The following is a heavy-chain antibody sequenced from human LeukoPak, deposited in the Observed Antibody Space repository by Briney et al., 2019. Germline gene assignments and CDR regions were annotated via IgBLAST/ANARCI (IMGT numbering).Heavy chain of an antibody. CDR2: IYYRGSA. CDR3: ARDGPIAGRSVSLHHDYYYMDV. J-gene: IGHJ6*03. V-gene: IGHV4-59*01. Sequence: SETLSLTCTVSGGSISSYYWSWIRQPPGKGLEWIGGIYYRGSAKYNPSLKSRVNILVDTSKNQFSLKLSSVNAADTAVYYCARDGPIAGRSVSLHHDYYYMDVWGNGTTVTVSS. CDR1: GGSISSYY. D-gene: IGHD6-6*01.